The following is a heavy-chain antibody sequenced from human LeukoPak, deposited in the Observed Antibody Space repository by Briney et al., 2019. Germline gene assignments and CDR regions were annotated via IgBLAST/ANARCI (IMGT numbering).Heavy chain of an antibody. J-gene: IGHJ5*02. CDR1: GYTFTSYG. V-gene: IGHV1-18*01. D-gene: IGHD2-15*01. Sequence: ASVKVSCKASGYTFTSYGISWVRQAPGQGLEWMGWISAYNGNTNYAQKLQGRVTMTTDTSTSTAYMELRSLRSDDTAVYYCARYLGGYCSGGSCYSDWFDPWGQGTLVTVSS. CDR3: ARYLGGYCSGGSCYSDWFDP. CDR2: ISAYNGNT.